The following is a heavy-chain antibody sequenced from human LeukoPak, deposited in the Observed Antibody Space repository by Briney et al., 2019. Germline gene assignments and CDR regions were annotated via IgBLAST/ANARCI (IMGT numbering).Heavy chain of an antibody. CDR1: GGSISSYH. Sequence: PSETLSLTCTVSGGSISSYHWSWIRQPPGKGLEWIGYVYYSGSTKYNPSLKSRVTISVDTCQNQFSLKLSSVTAADTAVYFCATDGIAGTPEFDYWGQGTLVTVSS. D-gene: IGHD1-14*01. V-gene: IGHV4-59*01. J-gene: IGHJ4*02. CDR2: VYYSGST. CDR3: ATDGIAGTPEFDY.